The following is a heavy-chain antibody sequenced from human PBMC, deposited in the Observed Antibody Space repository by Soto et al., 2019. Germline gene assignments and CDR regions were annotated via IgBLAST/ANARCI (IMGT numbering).Heavy chain of an antibody. Sequence: QVPLVESGGGVVQPGRSLRLSCAASGFTFSNYGMNWVRQAPGKGLEWVALISYDESSKYYADSVKGRFTISRDNSKNTLYRQIDSLSADDTAVYYCAKKGGRGAAAIDYWGQGTLVTVSS. J-gene: IGHJ4*02. CDR2: ISYDESSK. CDR3: AKKGGRGAAAIDY. V-gene: IGHV3-30*18. D-gene: IGHD6-13*01. CDR1: GFTFSNYG.